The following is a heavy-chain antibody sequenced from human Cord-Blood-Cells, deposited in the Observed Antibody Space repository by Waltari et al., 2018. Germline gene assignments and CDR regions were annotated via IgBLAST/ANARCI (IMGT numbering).Heavy chain of an antibody. D-gene: IGHD3-10*01. J-gene: IGHJ4*02. V-gene: IGHV1-8*03. Sequence: QVQLVQSGAEVKKPGASVKVSCKASGYTFTSYDINWVRQATGTGLEWMGWMKPDSGNTGYAQKFQGRVTVTRNTSRSTAYMELGSLRSEDTAVYYCARATMVRGVINDFDYWGQGTLVTVSS. CDR1: GYTFTSYD. CDR2: MKPDSGNT. CDR3: ARATMVRGVINDFDY.